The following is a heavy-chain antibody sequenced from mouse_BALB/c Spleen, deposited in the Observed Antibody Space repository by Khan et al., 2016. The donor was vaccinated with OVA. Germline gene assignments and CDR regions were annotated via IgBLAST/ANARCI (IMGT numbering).Heavy chain of an antibody. D-gene: IGHD2-13*01. CDR1: GFTFSDYY. CDR2: ISDGGRYT. V-gene: IGHV5-4*02. Sequence: EVELVESGGGLVKPGGSLKLSCAASGFTFSDYYMYWVRQTPEKRLEWVATISDGGRYTYYPDSVKGRFTISSDDAKNDLYLQMSRLTSEDTAMYYCARGYYGDPFAYWGQGTLVTVSA. J-gene: IGHJ3*01. CDR3: ARGYYGDPFAY.